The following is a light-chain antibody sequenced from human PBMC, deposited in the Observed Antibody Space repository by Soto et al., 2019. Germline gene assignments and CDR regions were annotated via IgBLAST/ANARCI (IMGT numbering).Light chain of an antibody. J-gene: IGKJ2*01. CDR2: DAS. Sequence: DIQMTQSPSTLSASVGDRVTITCRASQSISSWLAWYQQKPGKAPKLLIYDASSLESGVPSRFSGSGSGTEFTITISSLQPDDFATYYCKQYNSYSYTFGQGTKLEIK. V-gene: IGKV1-5*01. CDR1: QSISSW. CDR3: KQYNSYSYT.